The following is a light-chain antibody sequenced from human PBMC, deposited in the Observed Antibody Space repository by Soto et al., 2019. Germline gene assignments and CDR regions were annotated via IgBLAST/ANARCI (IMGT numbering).Light chain of an antibody. CDR2: GAS. CDR1: QSVSSSY. J-gene: IGKJ3*01. Sequence: EIVLTQSPGTLSLSPGERATLSCRASQSVSSSYLAWYQHKPGQAPRLLIYGASSRATGIPDRFSGSGSGTDFTLTISRLEPEDFAVYYCQQYDRSLFTFGPGTNVDIK. CDR3: QQYDRSLFT. V-gene: IGKV3-20*01.